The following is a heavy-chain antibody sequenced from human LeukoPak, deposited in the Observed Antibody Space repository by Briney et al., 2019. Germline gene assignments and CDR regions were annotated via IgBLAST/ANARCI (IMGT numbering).Heavy chain of an antibody. V-gene: IGHV3-30*02. J-gene: IGHJ4*02. Sequence: GGSLRLSCAASGFTFSRFGMHWVRQAPGQGLEWVAFILYDGTKKYYADSVKGRFTISRDNSRNTLYLQMNSLRAEDTAVYYCAKVGVAAAGVDYWGQGTLVTVSS. CDR3: AKVGVAAAGVDY. CDR1: GFTFSRFG. D-gene: IGHD6-13*01. CDR2: ILYDGTKK.